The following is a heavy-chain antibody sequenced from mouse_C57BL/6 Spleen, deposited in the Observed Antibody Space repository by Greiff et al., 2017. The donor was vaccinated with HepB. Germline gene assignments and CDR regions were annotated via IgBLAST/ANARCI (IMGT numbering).Heavy chain of an antibody. CDR1: GFTFSNYW. V-gene: IGHV6-3*01. D-gene: IGHD2-3*01. CDR3: TGYDPPWFAY. Sequence: EVKVEESGGGLVQPGGSMKLSCVASGFTFSNYWMNWVRQSPEKGLEWVAQIRLKSDNYATHYAESVRGRFTISRDDSKSSVYLQMNNLRAEDTGIYYCTGYDPPWFAYWGQGTLVTVSA. CDR2: IRLKSDNYAT. J-gene: IGHJ3*01.